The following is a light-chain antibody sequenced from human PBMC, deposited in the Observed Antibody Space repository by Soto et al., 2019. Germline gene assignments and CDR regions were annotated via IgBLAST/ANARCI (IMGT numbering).Light chain of an antibody. CDR1: QSVSSSY. CDR2: GAS. J-gene: IGKJ5*01. CDR3: QQYGSSIT. V-gene: IGKV3-20*01. Sequence: IVLTQSPGTLSLSPGERATLSCRASQSVSSSYLAWYQQKPGQAPRLLIYGASSRATGIPDRFRGSVSGTDFTLTINRLEPEDFAVYYCQQYGSSITFGQGTRLEIK.